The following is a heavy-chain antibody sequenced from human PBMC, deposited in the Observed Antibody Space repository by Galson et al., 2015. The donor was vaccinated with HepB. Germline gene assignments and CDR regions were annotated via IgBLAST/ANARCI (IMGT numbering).Heavy chain of an antibody. Sequence: SLRLSCATSGFTFSNFSMNWVRQAPGKGLEWVSSISSSSNYTYYADSVRGRFTISRDDAKNSLSLQMNSLRAEDTAFYYCVTDSSGRHTFDFWGQGTLVTVSS. CDR1: GFTFSNFS. D-gene: IGHD3-22*01. J-gene: IGHJ4*02. CDR3: VTDSSGRHTFDF. CDR2: ISSSSNYT. V-gene: IGHV3-21*01.